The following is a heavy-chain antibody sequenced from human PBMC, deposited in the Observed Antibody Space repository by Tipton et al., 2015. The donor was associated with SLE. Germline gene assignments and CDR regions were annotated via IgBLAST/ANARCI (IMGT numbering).Heavy chain of an antibody. V-gene: IGHV4-59*01. D-gene: IGHD1-26*01. CDR1: GGSISSYY. Sequence: TLSLTCTVSGGSISSYYWSWIRQPPGRGLEWIGYIYSSGSTAYNPSLKSRVTISVDTSKNQFSLKLTSVTAADTAVYYCARGPVGAIPFDCRGHGALITASS. CDR3: ARGPVGAIPFDC. CDR2: IYSSGST. J-gene: IGHJ4*01.